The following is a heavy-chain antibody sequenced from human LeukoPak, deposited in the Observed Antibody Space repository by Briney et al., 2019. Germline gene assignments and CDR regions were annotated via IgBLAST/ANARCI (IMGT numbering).Heavy chain of an antibody. Sequence: KPSETLSLTCTVSGVSINTYYASWIRQAPGKGLEFIGFIYNGGDTNYNPSLKSRATISVDTSNNQFSLRLTSVTAADTAMYYCAAGPWELDFWGQGTLVTVSS. J-gene: IGHJ4*02. CDR2: IYNGGDT. V-gene: IGHV4-4*09. CDR3: AAGPWELDF. CDR1: GVSINTYY. D-gene: IGHD1-26*01.